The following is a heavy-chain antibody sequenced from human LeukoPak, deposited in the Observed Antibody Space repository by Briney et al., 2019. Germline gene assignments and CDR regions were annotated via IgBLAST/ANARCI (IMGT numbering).Heavy chain of an antibody. J-gene: IGHJ4*02. D-gene: IGHD1-26*01. V-gene: IGHV3-15*01. Sequence: MAGGSLRLSCAASGFTFSNAWMSWVRQAPGKGLEWVGRIKSKTDGGTTDYAAPVKGRFTISRDDSKNTLYLQMNSLRTEDTAVYYCTTVHSGSYTADYWGQGTLVTVSS. CDR1: GFTFSNAW. CDR3: TTVHSGSYTADY. CDR2: IKSKTDGGTT.